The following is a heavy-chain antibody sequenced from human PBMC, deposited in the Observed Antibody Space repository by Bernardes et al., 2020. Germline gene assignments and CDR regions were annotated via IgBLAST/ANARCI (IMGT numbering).Heavy chain of an antibody. CDR1: GGSVSNPSYY. CDR2: IYYIGST. Sequence: SETLSLTCTVSGGSVSNPSYYWSWIRQPPGKGLECIGYIYYIGSTNYNPSLKSRVTMSVDTSKNQFSLKLSSVTAADTAVYYCVRDHYCSNGVCYLGWFDPWGQGTLVTVSS. V-gene: IGHV4-61*01. CDR3: VRDHYCSNGVCYLGWFDP. J-gene: IGHJ5*02. D-gene: IGHD2-8*01.